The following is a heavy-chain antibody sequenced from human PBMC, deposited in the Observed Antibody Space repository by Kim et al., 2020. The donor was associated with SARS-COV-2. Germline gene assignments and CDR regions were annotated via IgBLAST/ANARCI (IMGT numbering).Heavy chain of an antibody. V-gene: IGHV1-2*06. J-gene: IGHJ4*02. CDR3: AFGLPYDTAMELDY. D-gene: IGHD5-18*01. CDR1: GYTFTGYY. CDR2: INPNSGGT. Sequence: ASVKVSCKASGYTFTGYYMHWVRQAPGQGLEWMGRINPNSGGTNYAQKFQGRVTMTRDTSISTAYMELSRLRSDDTAVYYCAFGLPYDTAMELDYWGQGTLVTVSS.